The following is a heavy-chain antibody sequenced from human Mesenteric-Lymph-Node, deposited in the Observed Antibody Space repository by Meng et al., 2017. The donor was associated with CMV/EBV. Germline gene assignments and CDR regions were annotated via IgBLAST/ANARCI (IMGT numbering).Heavy chain of an antibody. CDR2: IYYSGST. CDR3: ARLLAGNHFDY. J-gene: IGHJ4*02. CDR1: GGSISNSSYY. D-gene: IGHD1-14*01. V-gene: IGHV4-39*01. Sequence: GSLRLSCTVSGGSISNSSYYWGWIRQPPGKGLEWIGSIYYSGSTYYNPSLKSRVTISVDTSKNQFSLKLSSVTAADTAVYYCARLLAGNHFDYWGQGTLVTVSS.